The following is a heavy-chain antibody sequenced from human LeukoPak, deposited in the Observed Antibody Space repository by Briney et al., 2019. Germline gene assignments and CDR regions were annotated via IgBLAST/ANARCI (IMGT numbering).Heavy chain of an antibody. CDR3: ARPDPTATTAY. J-gene: IGHJ4*02. Sequence: SETLSLTCAVSGGFISSSNWWSWVRQPPGKGLEWIGEIYHSGSTNYNPSLKSRVTISVDKSKNQFSLRLSSVTAADTAVYYCARPDPTATTAYWGQGTLVTVSS. CDR1: GGFISSSNW. V-gene: IGHV4-4*02. D-gene: IGHD1-7*01. CDR2: IYHSGST.